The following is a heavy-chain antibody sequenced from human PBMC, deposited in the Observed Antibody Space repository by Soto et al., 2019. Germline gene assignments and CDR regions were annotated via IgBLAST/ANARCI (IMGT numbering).Heavy chain of an antibody. J-gene: IGHJ5*02. CDR2: IYYTGTT. CDR1: GGSVGSSAYY. Sequence: KPSETLSLTCTVSGGSVGSSAYYWGWIRQPPGKGLEYIGNIYYTGTTTYNAALKSRVTISVDRSKNQISLRLTSVTAADTAVYYCARREYATSPLDPWGQGTLVTVSS. CDR3: ARREYATSPLDP. D-gene: IGHD2-2*01. V-gene: IGHV4-39*01.